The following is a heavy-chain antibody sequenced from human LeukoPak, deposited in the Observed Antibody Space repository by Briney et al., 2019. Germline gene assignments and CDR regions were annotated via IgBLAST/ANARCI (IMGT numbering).Heavy chain of an antibody. CDR3: ARGDYVWGSYRFYYFDY. J-gene: IGHJ4*02. CDR2: INHSGST. D-gene: IGHD3-16*02. CDR1: GGSISTYY. Sequence: PSETLSLTCIVSGGSISTYYWNWIRQPPGKGLEWIGEINHSGSTNYNPSLKSRVTISVDTSKNQFSLKLSSVTAADTAVYYCARGDYVWGSYRFYYFDYWGQGTLVTVSS. V-gene: IGHV4-34*01.